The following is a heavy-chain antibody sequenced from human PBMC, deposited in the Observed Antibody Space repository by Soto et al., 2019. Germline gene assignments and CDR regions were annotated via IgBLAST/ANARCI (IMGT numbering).Heavy chain of an antibody. CDR1: GFTFSSYA. J-gene: IGHJ6*02. CDR2: ISYDGSNK. CDR3: ARMASFYCSGGSCYPTYGMDV. V-gene: IGHV3-30-3*01. Sequence: QVQLVESGGGVVQPGKSLRLSCAAAGFTFSSYAMHWVRQAPGKGLKWVAVISYDGSNKYYADSVKGRFTISRDNSKNTLYLQMNSLRAEDTAVYYCARMASFYCSGGSCYPTYGMDVWGQGTTVTVSS. D-gene: IGHD2-15*01.